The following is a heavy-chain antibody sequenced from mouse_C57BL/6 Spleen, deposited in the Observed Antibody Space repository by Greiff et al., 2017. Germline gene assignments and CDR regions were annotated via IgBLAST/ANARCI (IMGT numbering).Heavy chain of an antibody. J-gene: IGHJ3*01. V-gene: IGHV1-76*01. CDR1: GYTFTDYY. CDR2: IYPGSGNT. CDR3: ARVDYDYDGFAY. Sequence: VQLVESGAELVRPGASVKLSCKASGYTFTDYYINWVKQRPGQGLEWIARIYPGSGNTYYNEKFKGKATLTAEKSSRTAYMQLSSLTSEDSAVYFCARVDYDYDGFAYWGQGTLVTVSA. D-gene: IGHD2-4*01.